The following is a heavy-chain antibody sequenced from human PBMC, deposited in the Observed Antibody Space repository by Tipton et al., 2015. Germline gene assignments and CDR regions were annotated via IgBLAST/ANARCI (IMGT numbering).Heavy chain of an antibody. J-gene: IGHJ6*02. Sequence: SLRLSCEASGFTFSDFWMTWVRQAPGKGLEWVANIKPDGSEKYFVDSVKGRFTISRHNTKNSVYLEMNSLRAADTAVYYCARDFDYGMEGWGHRVTVTVSS. CDR1: GFTFSDFW. CDR2: IKPDGSEK. V-gene: IGHV3-7*03. CDR3: ARDFDYGMEG.